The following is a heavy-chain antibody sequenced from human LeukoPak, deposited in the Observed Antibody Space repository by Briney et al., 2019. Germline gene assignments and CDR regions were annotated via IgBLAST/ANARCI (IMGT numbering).Heavy chain of an antibody. V-gene: IGHV4-39*01. CDR2: IYYSGST. D-gene: IGHD3-3*01. CDR1: GCSISSSSYY. CDR3: ARRIPAYDFWSGYYRYAFDI. J-gene: IGHJ3*02. Sequence: SETLSLTCTVSGCSISSSSYYWGWIRQPPGKGLEWIGSIYYSGSTYYNPSLKSRVTISVDTSKTQFSLKLSSVTAADTAVYYCARRIPAYDFWSGYYRYAFDIWGQGTMVTVSS.